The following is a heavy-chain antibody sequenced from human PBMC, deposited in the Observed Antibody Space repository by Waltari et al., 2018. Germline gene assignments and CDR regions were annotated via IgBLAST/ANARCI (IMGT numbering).Heavy chain of an antibody. CDR2: IYHSGST. CDR3: ARTIGIAAAAPIDY. V-gene: IGHV4-38-2*01. Sequence: QVQLQESGPGLVKPSETLSLTCAVSGYSISSGYYWGWIRQPPGKGLEWIGSIYHSGSTYYNPSLKSRVTISVDTPKNQFSLKLSSVTAADTAVYYCARTIGIAAAAPIDYWGQGTLVTVSS. CDR1: GYSISSGYY. D-gene: IGHD6-13*01. J-gene: IGHJ4*02.